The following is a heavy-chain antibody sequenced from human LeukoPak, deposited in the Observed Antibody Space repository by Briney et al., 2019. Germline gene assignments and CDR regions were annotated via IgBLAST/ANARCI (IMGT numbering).Heavy chain of an antibody. V-gene: IGHV3-74*01. Sequence: GGSLRLSCAASGFTFSSYWMHWVRHAPGKGLVWVSRINSDGSSTSYADSMKGRFTVSRDNAKNTLYLQMNSLRAEDTAVYYCASSARPLYWFDPWGQGTLVTVSS. J-gene: IGHJ5*02. D-gene: IGHD6-6*01. CDR3: ASSARPLYWFDP. CDR1: GFTFSSYW. CDR2: INSDGSST.